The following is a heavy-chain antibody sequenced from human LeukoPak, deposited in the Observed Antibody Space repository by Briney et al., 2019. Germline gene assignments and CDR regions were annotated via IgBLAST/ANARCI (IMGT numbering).Heavy chain of an antibody. J-gene: IGHJ4*02. CDR3: ANPEAK. CDR1: GFIFTNAW. CDR2: ISGSGGST. Sequence: GGSLRLSCVASGFIFTNAWMTWVRQAPGKGLEWVSAISGSGGSTYYADSVKGRFTISRDNSKNTLYLQMNSLRAEDTAVYYCANPEAKWGQGTLVTVSS. V-gene: IGHV3-23*01.